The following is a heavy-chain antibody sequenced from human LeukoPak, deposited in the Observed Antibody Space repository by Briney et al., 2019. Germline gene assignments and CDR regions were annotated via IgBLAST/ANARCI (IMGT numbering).Heavy chain of an antibody. CDR1: GYTFTTYD. CDR3: ARNTRNYGDFDY. D-gene: IGHD2-2*01. V-gene: IGHV1-8*01. CDR2: MNLNSGNT. J-gene: IGHJ4*02. Sequence: ASVKVSCKASGYTFTTYDINWVRQAPGQGLEWMGWMNLNSGNTGYAQKFQGRVTLTRDTSISTAYMELNSLRSDDTAVYYCARNTRNYGDFDYCGQGTLVTVSS.